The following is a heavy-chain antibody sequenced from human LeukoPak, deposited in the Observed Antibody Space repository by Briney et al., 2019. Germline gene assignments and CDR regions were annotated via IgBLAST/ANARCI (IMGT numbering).Heavy chain of an antibody. J-gene: IGHJ3*02. CDR2: IDPSDSYT. V-gene: IGHV5-10-1*01. Sequence: HGESLRISCKGSGXSFTSYCISWVRQMPGKGLEWMGRIDPSDSYTNYSPSFQGHVTISADKSISTAYLQWSSLKASDTAMYYCASKGSKTLRSPVDIWGQGTMVTVSS. CDR3: ASKGSKTLRSPVDI. D-gene: IGHD3-3*01. CDR1: GXSFTSYC.